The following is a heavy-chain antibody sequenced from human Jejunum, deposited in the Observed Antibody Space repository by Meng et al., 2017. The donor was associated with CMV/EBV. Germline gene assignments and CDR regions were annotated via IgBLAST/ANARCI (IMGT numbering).Heavy chain of an antibody. D-gene: IGHD1-1*01. CDR3: AKEITSTTRGAFDL. CDR2: ITGDGSTT. J-gene: IGHJ3*01. CDR1: AFTFSSYA. Sequence: SAFTFSSYAINWVRQAPGKGLEWVSGITGDGSTTFIADSAKGRFTLFRDNSKNTVSLQVTGLRVEDTATYYCAKEITSTTRGAFDLWGQGTMVTVSS. V-gene: IGHV3-23*01.